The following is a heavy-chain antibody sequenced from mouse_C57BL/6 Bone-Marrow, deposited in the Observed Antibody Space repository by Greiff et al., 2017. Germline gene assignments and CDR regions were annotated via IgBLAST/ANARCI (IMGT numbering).Heavy chain of an antibody. CDR2: IDPETGGT. Sequence: QVQLKESGAELVRPGASVTLSCKASGYTFTDYEMHWVKQTPVHGLEWIGAIDPETGGTAYNQKFKGKAILTADKSSSTAYMELRSLTSEDSAVYYCTRPVVATRAYWGQGTLVTVSA. V-gene: IGHV1-15*01. D-gene: IGHD1-1*01. CDR3: TRPVVATRAY. J-gene: IGHJ3*01. CDR1: GYTFTDYE.